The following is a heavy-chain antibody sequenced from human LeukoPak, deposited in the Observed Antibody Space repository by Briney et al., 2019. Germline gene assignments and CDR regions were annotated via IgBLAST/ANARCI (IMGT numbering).Heavy chain of an antibody. J-gene: IGHJ3*02. V-gene: IGHV4-59*01. D-gene: IGHD6-19*01. CDR3: AALGLAAFDI. CDR2: IYYSGST. Sequence: SETLSLTCAVSGGSISSYYWSWIRQPPGKGLEWIGYIYYSGSTNYNPPLKSRVTISVDTSKNQFSLKLSSVTAADTAVYYCAALGLAAFDIWGQGTMVTVSS. CDR1: GGSISSYY.